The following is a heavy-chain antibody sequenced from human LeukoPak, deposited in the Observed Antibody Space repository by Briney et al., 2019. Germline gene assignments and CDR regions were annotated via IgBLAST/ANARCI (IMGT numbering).Heavy chain of an antibody. V-gene: IGHV5-51*01. Sequence: GESLKISCKGSGYSFTSYWIGWVRQMPGKGLEWMGIIYPGDSDTRYSPSFQVQVTISADKSISTAYLHWSSLKASDTDMYYCARYLSGRYPYYYYYYMDVWGKGTTVTVSS. CDR2: IYPGDSDT. CDR1: GYSFTSYW. CDR3: ARYLSGRYPYYYYYYMDV. D-gene: IGHD1-26*01. J-gene: IGHJ6*03.